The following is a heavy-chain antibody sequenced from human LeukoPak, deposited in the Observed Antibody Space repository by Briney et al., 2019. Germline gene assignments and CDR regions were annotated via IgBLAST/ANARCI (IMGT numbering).Heavy chain of an antibody. J-gene: IGHJ4*02. CDR1: GFTFSSYW. D-gene: IGHD3-10*01. CDR2: IKQDGSEK. CDR3: ARDRGVLLWFGELFEPYDY. V-gene: IGHV3-7*01. Sequence: PGGSLRLSCAASGFTFSSYWMSWVRQAPGKGLEWVANIKQDGSEKYYVDSVKGRFTISRDNAKNSLYLQMNSLRAEDTAVYYCARDRGVLLWFGELFEPYDYWGQGTLVTVSS.